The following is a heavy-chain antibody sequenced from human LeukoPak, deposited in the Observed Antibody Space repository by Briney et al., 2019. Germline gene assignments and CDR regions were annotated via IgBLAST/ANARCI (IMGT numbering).Heavy chain of an antibody. CDR1: GGSISSYY. Sequence: SETLSLTCTVSGGSISSYYWSWIRQPPGKGLEWIGYIYYSGSTNYNPSLKSRVTISVDTSKNQFSLKLSSVTAADTAVYYCASYSSSWLYFDYWAREPWSPSPQ. D-gene: IGHD6-13*01. J-gene: IGHJ4*02. CDR2: IYYSGST. V-gene: IGHV4-59*08. CDR3: ASYSSSWLYFDY.